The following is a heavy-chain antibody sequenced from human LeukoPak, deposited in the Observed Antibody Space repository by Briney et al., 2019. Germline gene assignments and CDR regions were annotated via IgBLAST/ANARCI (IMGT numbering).Heavy chain of an antibody. V-gene: IGHV3-21*01. CDR3: ARDRGSGWHTFDY. CDR2: ISSSSTYM. D-gene: IGHD6-19*01. J-gene: IGHJ4*02. CDR1: GFTFSSYY. Sequence: GGSLRLSCAASGFTFSSYYMSWVRQAPGKGLEWVSSISSSSTYMFYADSVRGRFTISRDNTKNSLYLQMNSLRAEDTAVYYCARDRGSGWHTFDYWGQGTLVTVSS.